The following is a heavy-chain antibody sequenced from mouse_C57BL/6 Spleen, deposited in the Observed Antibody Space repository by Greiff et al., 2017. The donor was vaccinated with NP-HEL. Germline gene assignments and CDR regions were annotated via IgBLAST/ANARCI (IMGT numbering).Heavy chain of an antibody. V-gene: IGHV1-69*01. CDR1: GYTFTSYW. CDR3: ARGGDHYPAWFAY. Sequence: QVQLQQPGAELVMPGASVKLSCKASGYTFTSYWMHWVKQRPGQGLEWIGEIDPSDSYTNYHQKFKGKSTLTVANSSSTAYMQLSSLTAEDSAVYYCARGGDHYPAWFAYWGQGTLVTVSA. J-gene: IGHJ3*01. D-gene: IGHD2-13*01. CDR2: IDPSDSYT.